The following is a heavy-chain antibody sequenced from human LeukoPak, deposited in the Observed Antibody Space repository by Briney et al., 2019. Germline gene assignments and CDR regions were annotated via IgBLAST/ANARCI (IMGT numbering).Heavy chain of an antibody. Sequence: PSETLSLTCTVSGGSISSSSFFWGWFRQPPGKGLEWIGTISYIGSTYYNPSLKSRATISVDTSTNQLSLRLSSVTAADTAVYFCARRNDLVSKYFDYWGQGSLVTVSA. J-gene: IGHJ4*02. CDR2: ISYIGST. CDR1: GGSISSSSFF. V-gene: IGHV4-39*01. CDR3: ARRNDLVSKYFDY. D-gene: IGHD3/OR15-3a*01.